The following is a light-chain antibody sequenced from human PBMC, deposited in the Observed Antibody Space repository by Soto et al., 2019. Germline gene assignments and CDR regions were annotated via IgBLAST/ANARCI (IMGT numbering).Light chain of an antibody. CDR1: SSDVGGYNY. J-gene: IGLJ1*01. CDR3: SSHTSTSTQV. V-gene: IGLV2-14*01. Sequence: QSVLTQPASVSGSPGQSITISCTGTSSDVGGYNYVSWYQQHPGKAPKVMIYEVSNRPSGVSDRFSGSKSGNTASLTISGLQAEDEGEYYCSSHTSTSTQVFGTGTKLTVL. CDR2: EVS.